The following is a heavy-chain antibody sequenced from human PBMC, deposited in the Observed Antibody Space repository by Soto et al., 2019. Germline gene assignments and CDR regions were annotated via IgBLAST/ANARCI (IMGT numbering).Heavy chain of an antibody. CDR1: GFSLSTGTMR. CDR3: SRMACIPSWGDAFDI. V-gene: IGHV2-70*04. Sequence: SGPTLVNPTQTLTLTCTFSGFSLSTGTMRVSWIRQPPGKALEWLARIDWDDDKFYSTSLKTRLTISKDTSKNQVVLTMTNMDPVETATEYRSRMACIPSWGDAFDIWGPGTMVTVSS. D-gene: IGHD7-27*01. J-gene: IGHJ3*02. CDR2: IDWDDDK.